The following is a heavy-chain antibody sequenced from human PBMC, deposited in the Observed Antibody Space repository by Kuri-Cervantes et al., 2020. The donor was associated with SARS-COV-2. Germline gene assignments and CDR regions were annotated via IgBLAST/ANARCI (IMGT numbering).Heavy chain of an antibody. CDR2: ISGSGNTI. J-gene: IGHJ4*02. Sequence: GGSLRLSCEASGFTFSDYYMSWIRQAPGKGLGWVSHISGSGNTIDYADSVRGRFTSSRDNAESSVYLQMNGLRAEDTAVYYCARGGGNSEVWVEYFDYWGQGTLVTVSS. D-gene: IGHD4-23*01. V-gene: IGHV3-11*01. CDR1: GFTFSDYY. CDR3: ARGGGNSEVWVEYFDY.